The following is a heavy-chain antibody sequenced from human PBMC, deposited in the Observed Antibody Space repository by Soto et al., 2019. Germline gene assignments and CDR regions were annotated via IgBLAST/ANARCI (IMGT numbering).Heavy chain of an antibody. D-gene: IGHD3-3*01. CDR3: AREDPWSANADDMDI. CDR2: ISSSSGTI. Sequence: GGSLRLSCVASGFTFRSYSLNWVRQAPGKGLEWVSYISSSSGTIYYADSVKGRFTISRDNAENSLYLQMNSLRDDDTAVYYCAREDPWSANADDMDIWGQGTTVTVSS. J-gene: IGHJ6*02. CDR1: GFTFRSYS. V-gene: IGHV3-48*02.